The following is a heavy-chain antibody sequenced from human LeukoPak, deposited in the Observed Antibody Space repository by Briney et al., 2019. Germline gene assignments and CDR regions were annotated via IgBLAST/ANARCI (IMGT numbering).Heavy chain of an antibody. Sequence: GGSLRLSCAASGLTFGDHFLDWVRQAPGKGLEWVGRSRNKANSYTTEYAATVKGRFTISRDDSNNSVYLEMNSLKSEYTAVYYCATFFGYDFGYWGQGTPVTVSS. CDR2: SRNKANSYTT. J-gene: IGHJ4*02. CDR3: ATFFGYDFGY. D-gene: IGHD5-12*01. CDR1: GLTFGDHF. V-gene: IGHV3-72*01.